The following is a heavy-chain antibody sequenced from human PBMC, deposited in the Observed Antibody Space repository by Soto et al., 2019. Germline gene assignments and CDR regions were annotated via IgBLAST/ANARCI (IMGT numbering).Heavy chain of an antibody. J-gene: IGHJ6*02. V-gene: IGHV5-51*01. CDR3: ARLMSFYSSSPPYYYYYGMDV. CDR2: IYPGDSDT. CDR1: GYSFNSYW. Sequence: GESLKISCKGSGYSFNSYWIGWVRQMPGKGLEWMGIIYPGDSDTRYSPSFQGQVTISADKSISTAYLQWSSLKASDTAMYYCARLMSFYSSSPPYYYYYGMDVWGQGTTVTVSS. D-gene: IGHD6-6*01.